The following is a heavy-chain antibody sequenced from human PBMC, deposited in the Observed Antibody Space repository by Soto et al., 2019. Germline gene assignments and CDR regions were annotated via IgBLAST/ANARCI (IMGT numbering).Heavy chain of an antibody. V-gene: IGHV1-69*06. D-gene: IGHD2-8*01. CDR1: GGTFSNYA. Sequence: QVQLVQSGAVMRKPGSSVKVSCKSSGGTFSNYAISWVRQASGQGLEWLGGVIPAFNSAQYAPKFQGRVAITADTSTSTAYMELSSLTSEDTAVYYCGRRANRGMDVWGQGTTVIVSS. CDR2: VIPAFNSA. CDR3: GRRANRGMDV. J-gene: IGHJ6*02.